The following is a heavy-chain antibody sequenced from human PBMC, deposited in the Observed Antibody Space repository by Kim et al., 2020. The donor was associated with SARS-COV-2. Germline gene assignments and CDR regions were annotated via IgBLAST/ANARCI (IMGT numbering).Heavy chain of an antibody. CDR3: ARVSFDGLYYFDY. Sequence: YNPSHKSRVTISVDTSKNQFSLKLSSVTAADTAVYYCARVSFDGLYYFDYWGQGTLVTVSS. J-gene: IGHJ4*02. D-gene: IGHD3-10*01. V-gene: IGHV4-59*01.